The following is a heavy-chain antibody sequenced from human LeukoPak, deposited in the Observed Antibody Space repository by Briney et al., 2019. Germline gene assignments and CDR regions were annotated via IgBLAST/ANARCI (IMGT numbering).Heavy chain of an antibody. CDR2: IYYSGST. Sequence: PSETLSLTCTVSGGSISSGDYYWSWIRQPPGKGLEWIGYIYYSGSTYYNPSLKSRVTISVDTSKNQFSLKLSSVTAADTAVYYCARGSTVTAGCFDYWGQGTLVTVSS. CDR1: GGSISSGDYY. CDR3: ARGSTVTAGCFDY. J-gene: IGHJ4*02. D-gene: IGHD4-11*01. V-gene: IGHV4-30-4*01.